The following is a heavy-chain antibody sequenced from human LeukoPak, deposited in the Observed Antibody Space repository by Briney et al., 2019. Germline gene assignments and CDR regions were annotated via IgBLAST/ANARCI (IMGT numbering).Heavy chain of an antibody. Sequence: SETLSLTCTVSAGSISSYYWIWIRQPPGKGLEWIGYIYHSGSTNYNPSLKSRVTISIDTSRIQFSLKLSSVTAADTAVYYCARMYSSGWSGHFDYWGQGTLVTVSS. D-gene: IGHD6-19*01. V-gene: IGHV4-59*01. CDR2: IYHSGST. J-gene: IGHJ4*02. CDR1: AGSISSYY. CDR3: ARMYSSGWSGHFDY.